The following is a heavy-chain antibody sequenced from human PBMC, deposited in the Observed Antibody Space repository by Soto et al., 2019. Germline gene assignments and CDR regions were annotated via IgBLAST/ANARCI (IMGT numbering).Heavy chain of an antibody. V-gene: IGHV1-18*01. Sequence: ASVKLSSKASGYSFTSYCSAWPRQYPRQGLEWIGWINTYNGNTNYAQNLQGRVTLTTDTSTSTAYMELTSLRSNDTAIYYCAMVDVYVTPSPQDVWGQGTTVT. CDR2: INTYNGNT. J-gene: IGHJ6*02. CDR3: AMVDVYVTPSPQDV. D-gene: IGHD3-16*01. CDR1: GYSFTSYC.